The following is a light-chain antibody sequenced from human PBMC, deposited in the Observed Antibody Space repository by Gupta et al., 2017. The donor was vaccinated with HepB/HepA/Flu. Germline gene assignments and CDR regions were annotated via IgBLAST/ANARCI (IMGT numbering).Light chain of an antibody. Sequence: EVVLTQSPATLSLSPGERATLSCRATQSIVTYVHWYQQKSGQAPRLVIYDASNTAPGIPARCSGSGSGTDFTLTISSLEPEDFAVYYCQQRAAWPITFGQGTRLEIK. CDR1: QSIVTY. V-gene: IGKV3-11*01. CDR2: DAS. CDR3: QQRAAWPIT. J-gene: IGKJ5*01.